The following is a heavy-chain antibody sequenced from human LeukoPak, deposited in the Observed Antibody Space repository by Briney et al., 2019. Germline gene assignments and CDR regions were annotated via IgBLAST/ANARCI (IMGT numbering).Heavy chain of an antibody. CDR3: ARRRDIVVVPAAMGYYYYYMDV. D-gene: IGHD2-2*01. CDR1: GYTFTGYY. CDR2: INPNSGGT. V-gene: IGHV1-2*02. Sequence: ASVRVSCKASGYTFTGYYMHWVRQAPGQGLEWMGWINPNSGGTNYAQKLQGRVTMTTDTSTSTAYMELRSLRSDDTAVYYCARRRDIVVVPAAMGYYYYYMDVWGKGTTVTISS. J-gene: IGHJ6*03.